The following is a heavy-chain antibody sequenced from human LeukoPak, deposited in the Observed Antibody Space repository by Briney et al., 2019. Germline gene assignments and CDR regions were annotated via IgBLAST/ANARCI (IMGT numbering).Heavy chain of an antibody. J-gene: IGHJ6*03. D-gene: IGHD2-2*01. CDR2: IYTSGST. V-gene: IGHV4-39*07. CDR3: ARVGRYCSSTSCFAEDYYYYLDV. CDR1: GGSISSSSYY. Sequence: PSETLSLTCTVSGGSISSSSYYWGWIRQPPGKGLEWIGSIYTSGSTNYNPSLKSRVTISVDTSKNQFSLKLSSVTAADTAIYYCARVGRYCSSTSCFAEDYYYYLDVWGKGTTVTISS.